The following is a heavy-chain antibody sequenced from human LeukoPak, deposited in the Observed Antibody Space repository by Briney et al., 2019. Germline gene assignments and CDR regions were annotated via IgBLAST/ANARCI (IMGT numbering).Heavy chain of an antibody. V-gene: IGHV2-5*02. CDR2: IYWDDDK. D-gene: IGHD1-26*01. CDR1: GFSLSTSGVG. CDR3: ALSLGATTVREFDY. Sequence: SGPTLVKPTQTLTLTCTFAGFSLSTSGVGVGWIRQPPGKALERLALIYWDDDKRYSPSLKSRLTITKDTSKNQVVLTMTNMDPVETATYYCALSLGATTVREFDYWGQGTLVTVSS. J-gene: IGHJ4*02.